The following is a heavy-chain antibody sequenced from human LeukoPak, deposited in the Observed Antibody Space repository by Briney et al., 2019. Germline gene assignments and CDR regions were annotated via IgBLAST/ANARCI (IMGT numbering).Heavy chain of an antibody. CDR3: VGVPAVARRGFDP. CDR2: IYYSGST. Sequence: PSETLSLTCTVSGGSISSSSYYWGWIRQPPGKGLEWIGSIYYSGSTYYNPSLKSRVTISVDTSKNQFSLKLSSVTAADTAVYYCVGVPAVARRGFDPWGQGTLVTVSS. J-gene: IGHJ5*02. V-gene: IGHV4-39*07. CDR1: GGSISSSSYY. D-gene: IGHD2-2*01.